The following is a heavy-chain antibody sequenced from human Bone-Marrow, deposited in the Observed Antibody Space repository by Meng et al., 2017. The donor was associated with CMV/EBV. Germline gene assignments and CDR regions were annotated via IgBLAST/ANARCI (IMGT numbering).Heavy chain of an antibody. CDR3: TRVPYCGGDCYSHFDD. CDR2: IRSKAYGGTT. CDR1: GFTFGDYA. Sequence: SLKISCPSSGFTFGDYAMSWVRQAPGKGLEWVGFIRSKAYGGTTEYAASVKGRFTISRDDSKSIAYLQMNSLKTEDTAVYYCTRVPYCGGDCYSHFDDWGQGTLVTVSS. J-gene: IGHJ4*02. D-gene: IGHD2-21*01. V-gene: IGHV3-49*04.